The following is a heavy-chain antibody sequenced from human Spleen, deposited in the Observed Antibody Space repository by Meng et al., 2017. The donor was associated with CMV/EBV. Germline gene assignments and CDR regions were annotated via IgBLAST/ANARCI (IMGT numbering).Heavy chain of an antibody. J-gene: IGHJ6*02. V-gene: IGHV4-39*07. CDR2: INHSGST. CDR1: GGSISSSSYY. Sequence: SETLSLTCTVSGGSISSSSYYWGWIRQPPGKGLEWIGEINHSGSTNYNPSLKSRVTISVDTSKNQFSLKLSSVTAADTAVYYCARGVVVVPAASGFDYYYYYGMDVWGQGTTVTVSS. D-gene: IGHD2-2*01. CDR3: ARGVVVVPAASGFDYYYYYGMDV.